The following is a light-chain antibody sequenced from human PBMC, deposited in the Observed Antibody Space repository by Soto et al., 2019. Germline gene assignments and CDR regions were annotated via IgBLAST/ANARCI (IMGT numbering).Light chain of an antibody. J-gene: IGLJ1*01. V-gene: IGLV1-51*01. CDR2: DNN. Sequence: HSVLTQPPSVSAAPGQKVTISCSGSSSNIGNNYVAWYQQLPGTAPKLLIYDNNKRPSGIPDRFYGSKSGTSATLGITGLQTGDEADYYCVSRESSLSGYVFGPGTKLTVX. CDR1: SSNIGNNY. CDR3: VSRESSLSGYV.